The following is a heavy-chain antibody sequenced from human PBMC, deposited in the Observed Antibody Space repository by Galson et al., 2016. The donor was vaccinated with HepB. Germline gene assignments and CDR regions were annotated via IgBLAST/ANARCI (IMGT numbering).Heavy chain of an antibody. Sequence: SLRLSCAASGFTFSSYAMHWVRQAPGKGLEWVAVISYDGSNKYYADSVKGRFTISRDNSKNTLYLQMNSLGAEDTAVYYCARDSSGWYGIFDYWGQGTLVTVSS. CDR2: ISYDGSNK. CDR3: ARDSSGWYGIFDY. V-gene: IGHV3-30*04. D-gene: IGHD6-19*01. CDR1: GFTFSSYA. J-gene: IGHJ4*02.